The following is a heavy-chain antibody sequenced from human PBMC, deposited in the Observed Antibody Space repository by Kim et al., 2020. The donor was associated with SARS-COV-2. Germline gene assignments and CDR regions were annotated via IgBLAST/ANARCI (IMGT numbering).Heavy chain of an antibody. CDR3: ARELSTWPNWFDP. CDR2: IYYSGST. J-gene: IGHJ5*02. CDR1: GDSVSSGDYY. V-gene: IGHV4-61*08. Sequence: SETLSPTCTVSGDSVSSGDYYWSWIRQPPGKGLEWIGYIYYSGSTNYNPSLKGRVTISLDRSKTQFSLNLSSVTAADTAVYYCARELSTWPNWFDPWGQG.